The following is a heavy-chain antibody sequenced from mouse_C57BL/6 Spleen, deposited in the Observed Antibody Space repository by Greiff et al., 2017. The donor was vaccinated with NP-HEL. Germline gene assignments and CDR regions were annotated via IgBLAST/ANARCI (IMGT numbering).Heavy chain of an antibody. CDR1: GYTFTSYW. Sequence: VQLQQPGAELVRPGSSVKLSCKASGYTFTSYWMDWVKQRPGQGLEWIGNIYPSDSATHYNQKFKDKATLTVDKSSSTAYMQLSSLTSEDSAVYYCARRITTGAMDYWGQGTSVTVSS. CDR2: IYPSDSAT. D-gene: IGHD1-1*01. V-gene: IGHV1-61*01. J-gene: IGHJ4*01. CDR3: ARRITTGAMDY.